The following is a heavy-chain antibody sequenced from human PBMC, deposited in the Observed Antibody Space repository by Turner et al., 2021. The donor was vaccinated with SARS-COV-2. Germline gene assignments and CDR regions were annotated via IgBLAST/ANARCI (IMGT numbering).Heavy chain of an antibody. D-gene: IGHD2-2*01. J-gene: IGHJ6*02. CDR3: ARDHRPVVVPAAKRAGSYYYGMDV. CDR2: IDGDGNHL. CDR1: GFTFDDYG. Sequence: EVQLVESGGGVVRPGGSLRLSCAASGFTFDDYGMNWVRQAPGKGLEWVSRIDGDGNHLNHADSVKGRFTISRDNAKNILYLQMNSLRAEDTAVYYCARDHRPVVVPAAKRAGSYYYGMDVWGQGTTVTVSS. V-gene: IGHV3-20*04.